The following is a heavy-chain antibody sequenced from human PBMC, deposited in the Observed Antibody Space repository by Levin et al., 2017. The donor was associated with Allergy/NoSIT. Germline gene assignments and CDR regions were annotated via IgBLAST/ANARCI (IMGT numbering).Heavy chain of an antibody. CDR3: ARARLGSSWYSSNWFDP. CDR1: GGSFSGYY. CDR2: INHSGST. D-gene: IGHD6-13*01. V-gene: IGHV4-34*01. Sequence: SETLSLTCAVYGGSFSGYYWSWIRQPPGKGLEWIGEINHSGSTNYNPSLKSRVTISVDTSKNQFSLKLSSVTAADTAVYYCARARLGSSWYSSNWFDPWGQGTLVTVSS. J-gene: IGHJ5*02.